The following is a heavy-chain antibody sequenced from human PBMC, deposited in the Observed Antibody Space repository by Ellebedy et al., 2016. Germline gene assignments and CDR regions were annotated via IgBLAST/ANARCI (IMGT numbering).Heavy chain of an antibody. D-gene: IGHD1-26*01. CDR3: ARQIVGATGLGNWFDP. CDR1: GGSISSGGYY. Sequence: SETLSLTCTVSGGSISSGGYYWSWIRQHPGKGLEWIGYIYYSGSTNYNPSLKSRVTISVDTSKNQFSLKLSSVTAADTAVYYCARQIVGATGLGNWFDPWGQGTLVTVSS. V-gene: IGHV4-61*08. J-gene: IGHJ5*02. CDR2: IYYSGST.